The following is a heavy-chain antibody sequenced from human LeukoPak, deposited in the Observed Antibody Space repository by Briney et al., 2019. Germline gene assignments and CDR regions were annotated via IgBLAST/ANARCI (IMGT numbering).Heavy chain of an antibody. V-gene: IGHV3-23*01. J-gene: IGHJ4*02. D-gene: IGHD3-10*01. CDR3: ALLPSYYYGSGSLDY. CDR1: GFTFSSYA. Sequence: PGGSLRLSCAASGFTFSSYAMTWVRQAPGKGLEWVSSISGSGGVTYYTDSVKGRFTISRDNSKNTLYLQMNSLRAEDTAVYYCALLPSYYYGSGSLDYWGQGTLVTVSS. CDR2: ISGSGGVT.